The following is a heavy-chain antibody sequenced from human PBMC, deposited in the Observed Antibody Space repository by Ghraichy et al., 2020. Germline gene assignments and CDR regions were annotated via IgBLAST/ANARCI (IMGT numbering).Heavy chain of an antibody. CDR2: IWYDGSNK. V-gene: IGHV3-33*01. D-gene: IGHD3-9*01. J-gene: IGHJ6*02. Sequence: GGSLRLSCAASGFTFSSYGMHWVRQAPGKGLEWVAVIWYDGSNKYYADSVKGRFTISRDNSKNTLYLQMNSLRAEDTAVYYCAGGGLTGYSNYYYYYGMDVWGQGTTVTVSS. CDR3: AGGGLTGYSNYYYYYGMDV. CDR1: GFTFSSYG.